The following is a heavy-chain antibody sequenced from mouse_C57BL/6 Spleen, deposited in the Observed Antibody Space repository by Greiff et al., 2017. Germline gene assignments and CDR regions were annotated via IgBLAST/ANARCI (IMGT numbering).Heavy chain of an antibody. D-gene: IGHD4-1*01. CDR2: IDPSDSYT. CDR1: GYTFTSYW. Sequence: QVQLQQPGAELVMPGASVKLSCKASGYTFTSYWMHWVKQRPGQGLEWIGEIDPSDSYTNYNQKFKGKSTLTVDKSSSTAYMQLSSLTSEDSAVYYCARSGAGDYFDCWGQGTTLTVSS. V-gene: IGHV1-69*01. CDR3: ARSGAGDYFDC. J-gene: IGHJ2*01.